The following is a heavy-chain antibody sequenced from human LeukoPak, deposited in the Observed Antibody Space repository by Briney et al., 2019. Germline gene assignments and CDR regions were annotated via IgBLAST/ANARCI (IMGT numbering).Heavy chain of an antibody. Sequence: GGSLRLSCAASGFTFNNAWMSWVRQAPGKGLEWVGRIKSKTDGGTTDYAAPVKGRFTISRDDSKNTLYLQMNSLKTEDTAVYYCARDRESAFDIWGQGTMVTVSS. D-gene: IGHD1-26*01. CDR2: IKSKTDGGTT. CDR1: GFTFNNAW. CDR3: ARDRESAFDI. J-gene: IGHJ3*02. V-gene: IGHV3-15*01.